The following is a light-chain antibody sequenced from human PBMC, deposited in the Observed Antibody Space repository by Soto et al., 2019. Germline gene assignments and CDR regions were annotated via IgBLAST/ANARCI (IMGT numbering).Light chain of an antibody. CDR1: QSVSSY. CDR3: QQYGSSPPRT. V-gene: IGKV3-11*01. CDR2: DAS. Sequence: EIVLTQSPATLSLSPGERATLSCRASQSVSSYLAWYQQKPGQAPRLLIYDASNRATGIPARFSGSGSGTDFTPTISSLEPEDFAVYYCQQYGSSPPRTFGQGTKVDIK. J-gene: IGKJ1*01.